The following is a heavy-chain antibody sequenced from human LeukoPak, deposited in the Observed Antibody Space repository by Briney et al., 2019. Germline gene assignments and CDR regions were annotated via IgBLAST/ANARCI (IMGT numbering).Heavy chain of an antibody. D-gene: IGHD1-26*01. CDR1: GFTFGDYA. V-gene: IGHV3-7*01. Sequence: GGSLRLSCTASGFTFGDYAMSWVRQAPGKGLEWVANIKQDGNEKYYVDSVKGRFTISRDNAKNSLYLQMNSLRAEDTAVYYCARDSGSYYLFDYWGQGTLVTVSS. CDR3: ARDSGSYYLFDY. J-gene: IGHJ4*02. CDR2: IKQDGNEK.